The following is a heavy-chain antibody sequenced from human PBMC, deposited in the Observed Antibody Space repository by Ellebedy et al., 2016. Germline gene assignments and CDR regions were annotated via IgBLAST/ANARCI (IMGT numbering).Heavy chain of an antibody. CDR1: NFTFSSYY. CDR3: ARDLVTMALRFYYFGMDV. CDR2: INHHRSET. D-gene: IGHD3-10*01. J-gene: IGHJ6*02. Sequence: GESLKISXVASNFTFSSYYMSWVRQAPGKGLEWVANINHHRSETYYGDSVKGRFTISRDNAKNSLYLQMDSLRADDTAVYYCARDLVTMALRFYYFGMDVWGQGTTVTVS. V-gene: IGHV3-7*01.